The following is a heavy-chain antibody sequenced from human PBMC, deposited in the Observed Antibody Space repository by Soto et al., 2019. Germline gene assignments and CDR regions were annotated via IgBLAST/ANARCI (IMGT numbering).Heavy chain of an antibody. J-gene: IGHJ5*02. V-gene: IGHV1-69*01. CDR2: IIPIFGTA. Sequence: QVQLVQSGAEVKKPGSSVKVSCKASGGTFSSYAISWVRQAPGQGLEWMGGIIPIFGTANYAQKFQGRVTITADESTSTAYMELSSLRSEDTAVYYCAREAPNYDILTDWGWFDPWGQGTLVTVSS. CDR3: AREAPNYDILTDWGWFDP. D-gene: IGHD3-9*01. CDR1: GGTFSSYA.